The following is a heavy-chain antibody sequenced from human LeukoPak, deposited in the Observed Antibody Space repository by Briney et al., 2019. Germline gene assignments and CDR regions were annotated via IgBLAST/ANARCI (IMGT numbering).Heavy chain of an antibody. CDR3: AADGVDCTNGICPSAFDY. CDR1: GFTFTSSA. D-gene: IGHD2-8*01. J-gene: IGHJ4*02. V-gene: IGHV1-58*01. Sequence: SVKVSCKASGFTFTSSAVQWVRQARGQRLEWIGWIVVGSGNTNYAQKFQERVTITRDMSTSTAYMELSSLRSEDTAVYYCAADGVDCTNGICPSAFDYWGQGTLVTVSS. CDR2: IVVGSGNT.